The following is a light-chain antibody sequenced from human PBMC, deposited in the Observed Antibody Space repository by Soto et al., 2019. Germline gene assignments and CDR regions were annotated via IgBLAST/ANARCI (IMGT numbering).Light chain of an antibody. CDR3: SSHTSSGTLV. CDR1: SSDVGDSKY. CDR2: EVS. Sequence: QSVLTQPASVSASPGQSITISCTGTSSDVGDSKYVSWYQQHPGKAPKLIIYEVSNRPSGVSNHFSASKSGNTASLTISGLRAEDEADYYCSSHTSSGTLVFGGGTKLTVL. J-gene: IGLJ3*02. V-gene: IGLV2-14*01.